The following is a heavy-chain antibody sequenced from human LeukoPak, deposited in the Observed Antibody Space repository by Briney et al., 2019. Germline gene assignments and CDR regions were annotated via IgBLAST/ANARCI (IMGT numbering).Heavy chain of an antibody. Sequence: SGTLSLTCTVPGGPISSYYWSWIRQPPGKGLEWIGYIYYSGSTNYNPSLKSRVTITLDTSKNPFSLKLSSVTAADTAVYYCARNLPSGAFDIWGRGTMVTVSS. J-gene: IGHJ3*02. CDR1: GGPISSYY. CDR3: ARNLPSGAFDI. CDR2: IYYSGST. V-gene: IGHV4-59*08.